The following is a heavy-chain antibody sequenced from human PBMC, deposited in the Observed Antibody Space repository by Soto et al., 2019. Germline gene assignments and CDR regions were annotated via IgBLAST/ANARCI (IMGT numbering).Heavy chain of an antibody. D-gene: IGHD1-1*01. V-gene: IGHV4-34*01. CDR2: MSHSGGT. Sequence: QVQLQQWGAGLLKPSETLSLTCAVYGGFVSSGSYYWSWIRQPPGKGLEWIGGMSHSGGTHFNPSLKSRVTISVDTSKNQFSLNICSVTAADTALYYCARVERGTVTTVVDAFDIWGPGTMVTVSS. CDR1: GGFVSSGSYY. CDR3: ARVERGTVTTVVDAFDI. J-gene: IGHJ3*02.